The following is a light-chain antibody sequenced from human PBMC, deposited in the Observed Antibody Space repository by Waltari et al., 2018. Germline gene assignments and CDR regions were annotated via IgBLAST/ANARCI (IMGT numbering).Light chain of an antibody. CDR1: SDINVGDFI. CDR2: YKSDSEK. Sequence: QPVLTQPPSSSASPGDSATLTCTLPSDINVGDFIIYWYQQKPGSPPRFLLYYKSDSEKAQGSGVPRRFSGSKDAAANAGILVISGLQSEDEADYYCMFWPNNVWVFGGGTKLTVL. CDR3: MFWPNNVWV. V-gene: IGLV5-37*01. J-gene: IGLJ3*02.